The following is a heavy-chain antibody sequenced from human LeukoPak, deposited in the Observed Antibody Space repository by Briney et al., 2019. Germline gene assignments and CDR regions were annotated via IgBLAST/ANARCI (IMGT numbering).Heavy chain of an antibody. V-gene: IGHV3-9*01. J-gene: IGHJ4*02. CDR3: AKSAVAGTPFYFDY. CDR1: GFTFDDYA. D-gene: IGHD6-19*01. Sequence: GGSLRLSCAASGFTFDDYAMHWVRQPPGKGLEWVSGISWNSGSIGYADSVKGRFTISRDNSKNTLYLQMNSLRAEDTAVYYCAKSAVAGTPFYFDYWGQGTLVTVSS. CDR2: ISWNSGSI.